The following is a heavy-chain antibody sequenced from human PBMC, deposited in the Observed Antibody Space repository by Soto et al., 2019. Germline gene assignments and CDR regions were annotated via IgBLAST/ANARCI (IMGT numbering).Heavy chain of an antibody. V-gene: IGHV3-21*01. CDR3: ARASLCVGGTFYRTGGEY. CDR1: GFTFSSDS. D-gene: IGHD2-15*01. J-gene: IGHJ4*02. Sequence: EVQLVDSGGGLAKPGGSLRLSCAASGFTFSSDSMIWVRQAPGKGLEWVSSISHTSTYIYYADSVKGRFTISTDNAKNSPYLQMNSLRAEDTAPYYCARASLCVGGTFYRTGGEYWGPGTLVTFS. CDR2: ISHTSTYI.